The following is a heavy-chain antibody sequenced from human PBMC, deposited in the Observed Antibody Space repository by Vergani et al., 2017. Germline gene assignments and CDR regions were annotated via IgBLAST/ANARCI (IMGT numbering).Heavy chain of an antibody. V-gene: IGHV4-59*01. CDR3: ARIVAVGYDAFDI. Sequence: QVQLQESGPGLVKPSDTLSLTCTVSGGSLTGYHWSWVRQPPGKGLEWAGYIFYTGRTSYSPSLTSRVSMSIDTSKNQFSLTLYSVTAADTAVYYCARIVAVGYDAFDIWGQGRMVTVSS. CDR1: GGSLTGYH. J-gene: IGHJ3*02. D-gene: IGHD2-21*01. CDR2: IFYTGRT.